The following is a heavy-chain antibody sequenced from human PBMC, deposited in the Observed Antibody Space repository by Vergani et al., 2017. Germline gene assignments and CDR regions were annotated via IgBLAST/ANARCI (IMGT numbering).Heavy chain of an antibody. CDR3: ARDSVARGYYYYMDV. V-gene: IGHV4-39*07. D-gene: IGHD3-10*01. J-gene: IGHJ6*03. Sequence: QLQLQESDPGLVKPSETLSLTCTVSGGSIRSTFYYWGWIRQPPGKGLEWIGTIYYSGSTYYNPSLKSRVTISLDTSKNQFSLNLTSVTAADTAVYYCARDSVARGYYYYMDVWGKGTTVTVSS. CDR2: IYYSGST. CDR1: GGSIRSTFYY.